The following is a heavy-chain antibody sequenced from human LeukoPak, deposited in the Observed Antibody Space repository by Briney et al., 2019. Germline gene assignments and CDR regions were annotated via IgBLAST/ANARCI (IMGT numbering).Heavy chain of an antibody. CDR3: ARDGCGDSNVNYYDH. D-gene: IGHD5-18*01. Sequence: SETLSLTCAVSGGSFSDYYWTWIRQPPGKGLEWIGYIYHTGSTSYNPSLKSRVTISVDTSKNQFSLKLSSVTAADTAVYYCARDGCGDSNVNYYDHWGQGTLVTVSS. J-gene: IGHJ4*02. CDR2: IYHTGST. V-gene: IGHV4-30-4*01. CDR1: GGSFSDYY.